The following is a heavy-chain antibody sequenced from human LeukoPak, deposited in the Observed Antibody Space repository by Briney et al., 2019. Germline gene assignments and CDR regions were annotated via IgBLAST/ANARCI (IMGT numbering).Heavy chain of an antibody. CDR3: ARYTFRAVDI. D-gene: IGHD3-16*01. CDR2: IYAGGDT. CDR1: GLTVSSNY. J-gene: IGHJ3*02. Sequence: GGSLRLSCAASGLTVSSNYMTWVRQAPGKGLEWVSNIYAGGDTHYADSVRGRFTISRDNSNNTLYHQMNSLRAEDTAVYYCARYTFRAVDIWGQGTMVTVSS. V-gene: IGHV3-53*01.